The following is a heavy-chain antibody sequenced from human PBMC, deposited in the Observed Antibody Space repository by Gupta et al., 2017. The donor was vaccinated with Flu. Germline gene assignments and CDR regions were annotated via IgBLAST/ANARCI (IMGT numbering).Heavy chain of an antibody. CDR3: ARDYGY. CDR1: GFTFSGSW. D-gene: IGHD2-15*01. CDR2: IKQDGSEK. J-gene: IGHJ4*02. Sequence: EVQLVESGGGLVQPGGSLRLSCAASGFTFSGSWMNWVRQAPGKGLEWVANIKQDGSEKYYVDSVKGRFTISRDNAKNSLYLQMNSLRAEDTAVYYCARDYGYWGQGTLVTVSS. V-gene: IGHV3-7*01.